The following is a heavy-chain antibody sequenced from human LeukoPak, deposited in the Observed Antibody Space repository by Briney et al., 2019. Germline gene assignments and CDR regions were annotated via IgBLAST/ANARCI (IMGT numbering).Heavy chain of an antibody. D-gene: IGHD3-9*01. J-gene: IGHJ6*03. CDR3: AREGSYDILTGFYYYYYMDV. CDR2: ISAYNGNT. CDR1: GYTFTSYG. V-gene: IGHV1-18*01. Sequence: ASVKVSCKASGYTFTSYGISWVRQAPGQGLEWMGWISAYNGNTNYAQKLQGRVTMTTDTSTSTAYMELRSLRSDDTAVYYCAREGSYDILTGFYYYYYMDVWGKGTTVTVSS.